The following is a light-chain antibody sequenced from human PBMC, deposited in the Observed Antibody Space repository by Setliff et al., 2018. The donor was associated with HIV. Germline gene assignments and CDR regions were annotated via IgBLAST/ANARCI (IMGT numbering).Light chain of an antibody. V-gene: IGLV3-21*03. J-gene: IGLJ1*01. Sequence: SYELTQPPSVSVAPGKTATITCGGNNIGSKSVQWYQQKPGQAPVLVVYDDSDRPSGIPERFSGSNSGNTATLTISRVEAGDEADYYCQVWDSSSDHHVFGTGTKVTV. CDR3: QVWDSSSDHHV. CDR2: DDS. CDR1: NIGSKS.